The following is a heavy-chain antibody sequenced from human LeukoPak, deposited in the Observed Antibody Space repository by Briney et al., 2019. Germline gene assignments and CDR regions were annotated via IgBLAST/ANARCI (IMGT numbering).Heavy chain of an antibody. CDR1: GGSFSGYY. CDR3: ARTWIL. D-gene: IGHD5-18*01. CDR2: INHSGST. Sequence: SETLSLTCAVYGGSFSGYYWSWIRQPPGKGLEWIGEINHSGSTNYNPSLKSRVTISVDTSKNQFSLKLSSVTAADTAVYYCARTWILWGQGTLVTVSS. V-gene: IGHV4-34*01. J-gene: IGHJ4*02.